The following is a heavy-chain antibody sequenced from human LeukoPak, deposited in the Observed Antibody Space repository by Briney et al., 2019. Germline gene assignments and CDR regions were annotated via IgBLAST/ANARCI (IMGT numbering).Heavy chain of an antibody. CDR1: GYTFTSYG. V-gene: IGHV1-18*01. J-gene: IGHJ3*02. CDR2: ISGYNGNT. CDR3: ARDTSIRAAFDI. Sequence: ASVKVSCKASGYTFTSYGISWVRQAPGQGLGWMGWISGYNGNTNYAQKLQGRVTMTTGTSTSTAYMELRSLRSDDTAVYYCARDTSIRAAFDIWGQGTMVTVSS. D-gene: IGHD2/OR15-2a*01.